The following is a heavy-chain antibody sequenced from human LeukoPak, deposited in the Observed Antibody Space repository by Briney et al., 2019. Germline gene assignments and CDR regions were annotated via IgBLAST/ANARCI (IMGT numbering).Heavy chain of an antibody. V-gene: IGHV4-39*01. CDR3: ARHLLGITIFGVVSGGYFDY. CDR1: GGSISSSSYY. D-gene: IGHD3-3*01. J-gene: IGHJ4*02. Sequence: SETLSLTCTVSGGSISSSSYYWGWIRQPPGKGLEWIGSIYYSGSTYYNPSLKSRVTISVDTSKNQFSLKLSSVTAADTAVYYCARHLLGITIFGVVSGGYFDYWGQGTLVTVSS. CDR2: IYYSGST.